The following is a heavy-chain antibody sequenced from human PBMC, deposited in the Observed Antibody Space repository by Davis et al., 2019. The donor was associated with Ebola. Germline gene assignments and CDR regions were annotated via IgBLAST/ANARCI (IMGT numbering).Heavy chain of an antibody. V-gene: IGHV3-13*01. J-gene: IGHJ5*02. Sequence: PGGSLRLSCAASGFTFSSYDMHWVRQATGKGLEWVSAIGTAGDTYYPGSVKGRFTISRENAKNSLYLQMNSLRAEDTAVYYCARGQGHYYDILTWWWFDPWGQGTLVTVSS. CDR1: GFTFSSYD. D-gene: IGHD3-9*01. CDR2: IGTAGDT. CDR3: ARGQGHYYDILTWWWFDP.